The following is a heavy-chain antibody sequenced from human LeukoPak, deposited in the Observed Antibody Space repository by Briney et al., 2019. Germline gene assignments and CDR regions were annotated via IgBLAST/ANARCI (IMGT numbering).Heavy chain of an antibody. V-gene: IGHV3-23*01. CDR2: FSGSGTST. CDR3: AKPYSDSSGDYYYFDY. D-gene: IGHD3-22*01. Sequence: GGSLRLSCAVSGFTFSTYAISWVRQAPGKGLEWVSAFSGSGTSTYYADSVKGRFTISRDNSKNTLYLQMNSLRAEDTAVYFCAKPYSDSSGDYYYFDYWGQGTLVTVSS. CDR1: GFTFSTYA. J-gene: IGHJ4*02.